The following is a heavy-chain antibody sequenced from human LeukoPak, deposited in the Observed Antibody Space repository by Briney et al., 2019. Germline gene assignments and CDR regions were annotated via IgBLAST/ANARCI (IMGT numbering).Heavy chain of an antibody. J-gene: IGHJ5*02. CDR3: ARAGPLLSWFDP. CDR1: GGSISSGGYY. CDR2: IYYSGST. V-gene: IGHV4-31*03. Sequence: PSETLSLTCTVSGGSISSGGYYWSWIRQHPGKGLEWIGYIYYSGSTYYNPSLKSRVTISVDTSKNQFSLKLSSVTAADTAVYYCARAGPLLSWFDPWGQGTLVTVSS. D-gene: IGHD2-21*02.